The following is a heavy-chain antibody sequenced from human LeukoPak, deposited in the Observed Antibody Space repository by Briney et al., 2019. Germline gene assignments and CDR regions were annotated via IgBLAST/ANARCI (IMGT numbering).Heavy chain of an antibody. V-gene: IGHV4-4*07. J-gene: IGHJ4*02. D-gene: IGHD4-17*01. CDR1: GGSISSYY. CDR2: IYTSGST. CDR3: STHGESQGGYFDY. Sequence: SETLSLTCTVSGGSISSYYWSWIRQPAGKELEWIGRIYTSGSTNYNPSLKSRVTISVDKSKNQFSLKLSSVTAADTAVYYCSTHGESQGGYFDYWGQGTLVTVSS.